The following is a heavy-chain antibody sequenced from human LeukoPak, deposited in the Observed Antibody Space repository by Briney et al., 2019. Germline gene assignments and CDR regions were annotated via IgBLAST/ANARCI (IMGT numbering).Heavy chain of an antibody. J-gene: IGHJ5*02. CDR3: ARGSSGYYSRYNWFDP. CDR1: GGSFSGYY. CDR2: INHSGST. D-gene: IGHD3-22*01. V-gene: IGHV4-34*01. Sequence: SETLSLTCAVYGGSFSGYYWSWIRQPPGKGLEWIGEINHSGSTNYNPSLKSRVTISVDTSKNQFSLKLSSVTAADTAVYYCARGSSGYYSRYNWFDPWGQGTLSPSPQ.